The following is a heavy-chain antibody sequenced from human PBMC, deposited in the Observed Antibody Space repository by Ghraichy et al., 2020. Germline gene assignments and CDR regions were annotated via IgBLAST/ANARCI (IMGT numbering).Heavy chain of an antibody. Sequence: GGSLRLSCAASGFTFSSYAMSWVRQAPGKGLEWVSAISGSGGSTYYADSVKGRFTISRDNSKNTLYLQMNSLRAEDTAVYYCAKRDYYDSSGYYRRAYYYGMDVWGQGTTVTVSS. CDR1: GFTFSSYA. CDR2: ISGSGGST. D-gene: IGHD3-22*01. V-gene: IGHV3-23*01. J-gene: IGHJ6*02. CDR3: AKRDYYDSSGYYRRAYYYGMDV.